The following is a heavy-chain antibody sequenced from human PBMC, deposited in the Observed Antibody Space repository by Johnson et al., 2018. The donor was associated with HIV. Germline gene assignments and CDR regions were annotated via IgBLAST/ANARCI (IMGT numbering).Heavy chain of an antibody. V-gene: IGHV3-66*02. Sequence: VQLVESGGGVVQPGRSLRLSCAASGITVNTNYMSWVRRAPGKGLEWVSVIYSGGSTYYADSVKGRFTISRDNSKNTLYLQMNSLRAEDTAVYYCARAASIAARGADAFDIWGQGTMVTVSS. CDR1: GITVNTNY. CDR3: ARAASIAARGADAFDI. D-gene: IGHD6-6*01. J-gene: IGHJ3*02. CDR2: IYSGGST.